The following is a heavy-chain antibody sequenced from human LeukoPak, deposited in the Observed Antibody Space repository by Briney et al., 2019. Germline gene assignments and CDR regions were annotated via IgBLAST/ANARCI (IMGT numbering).Heavy chain of an antibody. Sequence: PGGSLRLSCAASGFTFSNYNMNWARQAPGKGLEWVSSISSSSSYIYYADSVRGRFTISRDNAKNSLYLQMISLRAEDTAVYYCARGRDGSQSPIDYWGQGTPVTVSS. V-gene: IGHV3-21*01. CDR1: GFTFSNYN. CDR3: ARGRDGSQSPIDY. D-gene: IGHD5-24*01. J-gene: IGHJ4*02. CDR2: ISSSSSYI.